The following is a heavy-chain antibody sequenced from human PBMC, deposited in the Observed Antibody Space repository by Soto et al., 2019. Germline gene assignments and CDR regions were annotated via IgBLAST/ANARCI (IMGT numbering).Heavy chain of an antibody. J-gene: IGHJ5*02. D-gene: IGHD6-19*01. CDR2: ISSSSSYI. V-gene: IGHV3-21*01. CDR1: GFTFSRYS. Sequence: EVQLVESGGGLVKPGGSLRLSCAASGFTFSRYSMNWVRQAPGKGLAWVSSISSSSSYIYYADSVKGRFTISRDNAKNPLYLQMNSLRAEDTAVYYCARVNVPSYSSGWGWFDPWGQGTQVTVSS. CDR3: ARVNVPSYSSGWGWFDP.